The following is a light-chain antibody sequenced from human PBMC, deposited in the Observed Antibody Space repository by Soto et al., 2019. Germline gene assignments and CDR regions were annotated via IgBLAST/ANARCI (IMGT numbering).Light chain of an antibody. CDR2: EVS. V-gene: IGLV2-8*01. Sequence: QSALTQPPSASGSPGQSVTISCTGTSSDVGGYHSVSWYQQHPGKAPKLMIYEVSKGPSGVPDRCSGSKSGNTASLTVSGLQAEDEADYYCSSYAGSDNLGVFGTGTKLTVL. J-gene: IGLJ1*01. CDR1: SSDVGGYHS. CDR3: SSYAGSDNLGV.